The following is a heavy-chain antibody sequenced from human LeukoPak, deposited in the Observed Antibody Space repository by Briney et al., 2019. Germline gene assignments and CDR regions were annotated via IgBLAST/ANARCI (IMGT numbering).Heavy chain of an antibody. Sequence: ASVKVSCKVSGYTLTELPMHWVRQAPGKGLEWMGGFDPEDGETIYAQKFQGRVTMTRDTSTSTVYMELSSLRSEDTAVYYCATSTGYYARFDYWGQGTLVTVSS. CDR3: ATSTGYYARFDY. V-gene: IGHV1-24*01. CDR2: FDPEDGET. D-gene: IGHD3-9*01. J-gene: IGHJ4*02. CDR1: GYTLTELP.